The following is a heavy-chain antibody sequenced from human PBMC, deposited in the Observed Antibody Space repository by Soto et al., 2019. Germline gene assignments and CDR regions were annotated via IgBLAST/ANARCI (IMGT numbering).Heavy chain of an antibody. Sequence: EVQLVESGGGLVKPGGSLRLSCAASGFTFSNAWMSWVRQAPGKGLEWVGRIKSKTDGGTTDYAAPVKGRFTISRDDSKNTLYLQMNSLKTEDTAVYYCTTDKLTTVTTYWYFDLWGRGTLVTVSS. CDR2: IKSKTDGGTT. CDR1: GFTFSNAW. V-gene: IGHV3-15*01. D-gene: IGHD4-17*01. CDR3: TTDKLTTVTTYWYFDL. J-gene: IGHJ2*01.